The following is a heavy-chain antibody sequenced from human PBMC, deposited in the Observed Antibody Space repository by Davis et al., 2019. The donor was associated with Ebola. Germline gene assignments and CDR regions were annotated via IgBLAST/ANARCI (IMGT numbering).Heavy chain of an antibody. J-gene: IGHJ4*02. D-gene: IGHD1-26*01. CDR2: IYYSGST. V-gene: IGHV4-59*01. Sequence: SETLSLTCTVSGGSISSYYWSWIRQPPGKGLEWIGYIYYSGSTNYNPSLKSRVTISVDMSKNQFSLKLSSVTAADTAVYYCARTPQYTSYGSYFDYWGQGALVTVSS. CDR3: ARTPQYTSYGSYFDY. CDR1: GGSISSYY.